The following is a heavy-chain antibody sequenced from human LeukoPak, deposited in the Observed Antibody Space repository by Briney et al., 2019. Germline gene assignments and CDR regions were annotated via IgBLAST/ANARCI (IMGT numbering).Heavy chain of an antibody. V-gene: IGHV3-48*03. CDR1: GFTFSSYE. CDR2: ISASGTLT. CDR3: ARDGTPNYGSGWVYMDV. J-gene: IGHJ6*03. D-gene: IGHD6-19*01. Sequence: QTGGSLRLSCAASGFTFSSYEMNWVRQAPGKGLEWSSYISASGTLTHYADSVKGRFTISRDNAKSSLYLQMNSLRVEDTAVYYCARDGTPNYGSGWVYMDVWGEGTTVTISS.